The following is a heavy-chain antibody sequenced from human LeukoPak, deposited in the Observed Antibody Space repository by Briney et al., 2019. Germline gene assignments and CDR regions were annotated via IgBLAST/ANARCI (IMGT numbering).Heavy chain of an antibody. Sequence: GGSLRLSCIASGFTFSNYAMSWVRQAPGKGLEWVSRISGSGGSTNYADSVKGRFTISRDNAKNSLYLQMNSLRAEDTAVYYCARDLEVAGPDAFDIWGQGTMVTVSS. CDR2: ISGSGGST. D-gene: IGHD6-19*01. V-gene: IGHV3-23*01. CDR1: GFTFSNYA. J-gene: IGHJ3*02. CDR3: ARDLEVAGPDAFDI.